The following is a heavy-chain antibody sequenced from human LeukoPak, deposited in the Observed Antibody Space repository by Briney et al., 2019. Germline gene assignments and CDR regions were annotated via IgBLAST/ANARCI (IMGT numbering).Heavy chain of an antibody. CDR3: ARVQKDYYDSSGYLSY. Sequence: GGSLRLSCAASGFTFSSYEMNWVRQAPGKGLEWVSCISSSGSTIYYADSVKGRFTISRDNAKNSLYLQMNSLRAEDTAVYYCARVQKDYYDSSGYLSYWGQGTLVTVSS. CDR2: ISSSGSTI. D-gene: IGHD3-22*01. J-gene: IGHJ4*02. V-gene: IGHV3-48*03. CDR1: GFTFSSYE.